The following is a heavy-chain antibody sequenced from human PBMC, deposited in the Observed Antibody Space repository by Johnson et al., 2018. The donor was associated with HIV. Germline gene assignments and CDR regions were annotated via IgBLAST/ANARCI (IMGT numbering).Heavy chain of an antibody. J-gene: IGHJ3*01. Sequence: VQLVESGGGVVQPGRSLRLSCAASGFTFSNYGMHWVRQSPGRGLEWVAVILNDGTNQFYADSVKGRFTISRDNSKNTLYLEMYSLRVEDTAVYYCVKMYYNFWSGYSAQMDAFDVWGQGTMVTVSS. CDR2: ILNDGTNQ. CDR3: VKMYYNFWSGYSAQMDAFDV. V-gene: IGHV3-30*18. CDR1: GFTFSNYG. D-gene: IGHD3-3*01.